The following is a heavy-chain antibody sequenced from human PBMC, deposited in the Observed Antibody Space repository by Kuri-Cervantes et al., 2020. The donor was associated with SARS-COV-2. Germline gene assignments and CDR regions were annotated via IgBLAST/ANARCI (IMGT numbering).Heavy chain of an antibody. CDR1: GGSFSGYY. Sequence: ESLKISCAVYGGSFSGYYWSWIRQPPGEGLEGIGEINYSGSTTYNPSLKSRVTISVDTSKNQFSLKLSSVTAADTAVYYCASSGYSSRWYPDYWGQGTLVTVSS. J-gene: IGHJ4*02. CDR3: ASSGYSSRWYPDY. V-gene: IGHV4-34*01. CDR2: INYSGST. D-gene: IGHD6-13*01.